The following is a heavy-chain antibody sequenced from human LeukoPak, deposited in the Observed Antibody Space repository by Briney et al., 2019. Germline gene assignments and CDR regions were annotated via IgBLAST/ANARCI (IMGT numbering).Heavy chain of an antibody. D-gene: IGHD2-15*01. CDR3: AKARWWKGGARPSYFDY. V-gene: IGHV1-18*01. J-gene: IGHJ4*02. CDR1: GYTFTSYG. Sequence: ASVKVSCKASGYTFTSYGISWVRQAPGQGLEWMGWISAYNGNTNYAQKFQGRVTMTRDTSISTAYMELSRLRAEDTAVYYCAKARWWKGGARPSYFDYWGQGTLVTVSS. CDR2: ISAYNGNT.